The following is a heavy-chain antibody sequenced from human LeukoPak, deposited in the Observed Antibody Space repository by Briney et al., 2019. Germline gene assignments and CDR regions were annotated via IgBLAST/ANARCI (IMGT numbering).Heavy chain of an antibody. J-gene: IGHJ4*02. V-gene: IGHV3-66*01. CDR2: IYSGGST. CDR3: ARGRKELSSFDY. CDR1: GFTVSSNY. Sequence: GGSLRLSCAASGFTVSSNYMSWVHQAPGKGLEWVSVIYSGGSTYYADSVKGRFTISRDNSKNTLYLQMNSLRAEDTAVYYCARGRKELSSFDYWGQGTLVTVSS. D-gene: IGHD1-7*01.